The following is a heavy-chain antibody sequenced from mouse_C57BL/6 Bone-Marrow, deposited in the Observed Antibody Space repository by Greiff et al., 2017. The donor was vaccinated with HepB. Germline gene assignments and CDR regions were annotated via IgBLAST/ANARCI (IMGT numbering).Heavy chain of an antibody. D-gene: IGHD1-1*01. V-gene: IGHV1-61*01. CDR1: GYTFTSYW. J-gene: IGHJ2*01. CDR3: ARGEFHYYGSSHFDY. CDR2: IYPSDSET. Sequence: QVQLQQPGAELVMPGASVKLSCKASGYTFTSYWMDWVKQRPGQGLEWIGNIYPSDSETHYNQKFKDKATLTVDKSSSTAYMQLSSLTSEDSAVYYCARGEFHYYGSSHFDYWGQGTTLTVSS.